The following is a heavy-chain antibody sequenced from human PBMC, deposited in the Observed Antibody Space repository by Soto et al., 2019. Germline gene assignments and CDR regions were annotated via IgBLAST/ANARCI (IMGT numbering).Heavy chain of an antibody. CDR2: ISYDGIDK. CDR3: AKDLREMATIRPDY. J-gene: IGHJ4*02. D-gene: IGHD5-12*01. Sequence: ESGGGVVQPGRSLRLSCAASGFTFSSFGIHWVRQAPGKGLEWVAVISYDGIDKNYADSVKGRFTISRENSKNMVYLQMNSLRAEDTAVYYCAKDLREMATIRPDYWGQGILVTVSS. V-gene: IGHV3-30*18. CDR1: GFTFSSFG.